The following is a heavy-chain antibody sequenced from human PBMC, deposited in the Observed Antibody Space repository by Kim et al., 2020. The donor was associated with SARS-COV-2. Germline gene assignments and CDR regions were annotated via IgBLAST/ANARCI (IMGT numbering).Heavy chain of an antibody. CDR3: AIVRSNRSDSSGYY. V-gene: IGHV4-61*01. Sequence: SQTLSLTCTVSGGSVSSGSYYWSWIRQPPGKGLEWIGYIYYSGSTNYNPSLKSRVTISVDTSKNQFSLKLSSVTAADTAVYYCAIVRSNRSDSSGYY. CDR2: IYYSGST. D-gene: IGHD3-22*01. CDR1: GGSVSSGSYY. J-gene: IGHJ6*01.